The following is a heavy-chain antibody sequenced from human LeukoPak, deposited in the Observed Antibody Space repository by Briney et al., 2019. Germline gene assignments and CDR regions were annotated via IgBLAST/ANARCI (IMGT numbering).Heavy chain of an antibody. CDR3: ARHGTISSESYYDY. Sequence: SETLSLTCSVSGGSISSYYWSWIRQSPGKGLEWIGYIHNSGRTNYNPSLKSRVTGFVDTSKNQVSLRLSSVTAADTAVYYCARHGTISSESYYDYWGQGALVTVSS. CDR2: IHNSGRT. D-gene: IGHD1-14*01. CDR1: GGSISSYY. J-gene: IGHJ4*02. V-gene: IGHV4-59*08.